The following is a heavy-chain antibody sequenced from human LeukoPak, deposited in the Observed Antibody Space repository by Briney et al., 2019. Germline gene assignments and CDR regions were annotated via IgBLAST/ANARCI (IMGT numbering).Heavy chain of an antibody. J-gene: IGHJ3*01. CDR1: GFSLEDYA. D-gene: IGHD3-9*01. CDR3: VKDMGFDLSKDAIHL. V-gene: IGHV3-9*01. CDR2: ISWDSGNQ. Sequence: GRSLSLSCVGSGFSLEDYAMHWVRQVPGKGLEWVSSISWDSGNQAYTDSVKGRFTISRDNGKNSLYLQMNSLRPEDTAFYYCVKDMGFDLSKDAIHLWGQGTLVTVSS.